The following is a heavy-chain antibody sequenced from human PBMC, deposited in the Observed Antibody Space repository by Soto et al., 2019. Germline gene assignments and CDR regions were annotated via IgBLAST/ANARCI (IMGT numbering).Heavy chain of an antibody. J-gene: IGHJ6*03. CDR1: GFSFDEYA. D-gene: IGHD2-2*01. CDR3: AKGFCSSTRCLTYSYMDV. Sequence: VQLVESGGGLVQPGRSLRLSCAASGFSFDEYAMHWVRQAPGKSLEWVSGVSWNSGTMGYGDSVRGRFAISRDNAKNSLYLQMNSLTTEDTALYYCAKGFCSSTRCLTYSYMDVWGKGTTVTVSS. V-gene: IGHV3-9*01. CDR2: VSWNSGTM.